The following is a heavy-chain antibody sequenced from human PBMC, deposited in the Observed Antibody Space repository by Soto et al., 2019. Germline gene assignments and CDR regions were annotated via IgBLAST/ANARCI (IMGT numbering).Heavy chain of an antibody. CDR1: GFTFSNYE. D-gene: IGHD5-18*01. Sequence: LRLSCAASGFTFSNYEMNWVRQAPGKGLEWVSYTSSSGSIIYYADSVKGRFTISRDNAKNSLYLQMNSLRAEDTAVYYCARGGGFSYGDGIDYWGKGTLVTVAS. CDR2: TSSSGSII. CDR3: ARGGGFSYGDGIDY. J-gene: IGHJ4*02. V-gene: IGHV3-48*03.